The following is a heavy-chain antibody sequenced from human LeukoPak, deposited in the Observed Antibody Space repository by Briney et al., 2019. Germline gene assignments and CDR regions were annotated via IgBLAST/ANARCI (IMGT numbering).Heavy chain of an antibody. CDR3: ARDNIHYYYGMDV. Sequence: SVKVSCKASGGTXSSYAISWVRQAPGQGLEWMGRIIPILGIANYAQKFQGRVTITADKSTSTAYMELSSLRSEDTAVYYCARDNIHYYYGMDVWGQGTTVTVSS. V-gene: IGHV1-69*04. CDR2: IIPILGIA. CDR1: GGTXSSYA. J-gene: IGHJ6*02.